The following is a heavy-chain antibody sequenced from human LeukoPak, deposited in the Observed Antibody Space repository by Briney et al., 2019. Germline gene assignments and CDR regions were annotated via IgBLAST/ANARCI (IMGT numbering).Heavy chain of an antibody. V-gene: IGHV4-59*11. CDR2: IYYSGST. Sequence: SETLSLTCTVSGGSISSHYWSWIRQPLGKGLEWIGYIYYSGSTNYNPSLKSRVTISVDTSKNQFSLKLSSVTAADTAVYYCARESSYYDILTGYYNVFDYWGQGTLVTVSS. CDR3: ARESSYYDILTGYYNVFDY. J-gene: IGHJ4*02. CDR1: GGSISSHY. D-gene: IGHD3-9*01.